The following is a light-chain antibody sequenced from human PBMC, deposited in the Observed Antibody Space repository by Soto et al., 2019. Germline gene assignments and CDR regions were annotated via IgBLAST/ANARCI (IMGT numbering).Light chain of an antibody. CDR2: DVS. Sequence: QSVLTQPASVSGSPGQSITISCSGTSNDVDDYNYFPWYQQHPGKAPKLLIFDVSHRPSGVSHRFSGSKSGNAASLTISGLQAEDEADYFCNSYTKDNSQIFGGGTKLTVL. CDR3: NSYTKDNSQI. J-gene: IGLJ2*01. V-gene: IGLV2-14*03. CDR1: SNDVDDYNY.